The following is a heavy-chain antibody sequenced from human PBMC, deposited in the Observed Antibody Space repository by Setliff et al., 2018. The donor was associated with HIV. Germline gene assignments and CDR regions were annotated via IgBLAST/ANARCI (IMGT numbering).Heavy chain of an antibody. CDR1: GYSISSGYY. J-gene: IGHJ3*02. V-gene: IGHV4-38-2*01. Sequence: SETLSLTCAVSGYSISSGYYWGWIRQPPGKGLEWIGSIYHSGSTYYNPSLKSRVTISVDTSKNQFSLKLSSVTAADTAVYYCARSRPFFDIWGQGTMVTV. CDR2: IYHSGST. CDR3: ARSRPFFDI.